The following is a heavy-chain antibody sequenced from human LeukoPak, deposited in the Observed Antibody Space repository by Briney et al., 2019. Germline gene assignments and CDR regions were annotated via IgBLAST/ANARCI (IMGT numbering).Heavy chain of an antibody. V-gene: IGHV3-21*01. CDR3: ARENSPGYDFWSSYPNDY. CDR1: GFTFSTYS. CDR2: ISTISSYI. J-gene: IGHJ4*02. Sequence: PGGSLRLSCAASGFTFSTYSMNWVRQAPGKGLEWVSFISTISSYIYYADSVKGRFTISRGNAKNSLYLQMNSLRAEDTGVYYCARENSPGYDFWSSYPNDYWGQGTLVTVSS. D-gene: IGHD3-3*01.